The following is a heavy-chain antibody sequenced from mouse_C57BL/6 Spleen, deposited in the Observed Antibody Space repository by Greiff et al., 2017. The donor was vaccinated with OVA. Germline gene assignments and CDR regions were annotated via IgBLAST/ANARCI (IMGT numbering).Heavy chain of an antibody. V-gene: IGHV5-9-1*02. CDR1: VFTFSSYA. CDR2: ISSGGDYI. D-gene: IGHD1-1*01. Sequence: EVQLVESGEGLVKPGGSLKLSSAPSVFTFSSYAMSWVRQTPEKRLEWVAYISSGGDYIYYADTVKGRFTISRDNARNTLYLQMSSLKSEDTAMYYCTRYYYGSSPSYWYFDVWGTGTTVTVSS. J-gene: IGHJ1*03. CDR3: TRYYYGSSPSYWYFDV.